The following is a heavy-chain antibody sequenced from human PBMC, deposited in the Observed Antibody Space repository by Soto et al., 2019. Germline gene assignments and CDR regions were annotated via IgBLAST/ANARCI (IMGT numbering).Heavy chain of an antibody. J-gene: IGHJ4*02. CDR1: SASIHTYT. CDR3: ARGDQELDY. D-gene: IGHD1-26*01. V-gene: IGHV4-59*01. Sequence: PSETLSLTCTDSSASIHTYTWSWVRQSPGKGLEWIGYIYSSGSTNYNPSLQSRLTMSVDTSKNQFSLKLTSVTAADTAVYYCARGDQELDYWGQGTLVTVSS. CDR2: IYSSGST.